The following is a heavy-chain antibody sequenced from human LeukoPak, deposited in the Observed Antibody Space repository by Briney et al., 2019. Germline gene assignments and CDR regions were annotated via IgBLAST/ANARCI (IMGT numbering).Heavy chain of an antibody. CDR2: ITGSGGNT. Sequence: GGSLRLSCAASGFTFSTYAMSWVRQPPGKGLEWVSAITGSGGNTYYADSVKGRSTISRDNSKNTVYLQVNSLRAEDTAVYYCAKTSGWPYYFDYWGQGTLVTVSS. D-gene: IGHD6-19*01. V-gene: IGHV3-23*01. CDR3: AKTSGWPYYFDY. CDR1: GFTFSTYA. J-gene: IGHJ4*02.